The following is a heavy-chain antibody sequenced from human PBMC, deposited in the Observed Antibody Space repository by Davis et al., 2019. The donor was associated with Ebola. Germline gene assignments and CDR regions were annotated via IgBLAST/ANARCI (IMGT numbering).Heavy chain of an antibody. J-gene: IGHJ4*02. D-gene: IGHD4-23*01. V-gene: IGHV3-53*04. CDR2: VYNDGRT. Sequence: PGGSLRLSCAPSSFSFLSYHVTWVRQAPGKGLEWVSIVYNDGRTYYADSVKGRFTVSRHNSENTLYLQMNSLRPDDTAMYYCAGFGGYSYWGQGTLVTVS. CDR1: SFSFLSYH. CDR3: AGFGGYSY.